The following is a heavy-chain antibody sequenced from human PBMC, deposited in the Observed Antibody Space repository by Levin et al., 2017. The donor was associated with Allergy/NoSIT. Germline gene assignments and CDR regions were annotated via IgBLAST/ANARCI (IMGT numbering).Heavy chain of an antibody. Sequence: SETLSLTCTVSGGSISSFYWSWIRQPPGKGLEWIGYIYYSGSTNYNPSLKSRATISVDTSKNQFSLKLSSVTAADTAVYYCARGGRGAAAAADYWGQGTLVSVS. CDR3: ARGGRGAAAAADY. J-gene: IGHJ4*02. CDR1: GGSISSFY. CDR2: IYYSGST. D-gene: IGHD6-13*01. V-gene: IGHV4-59*08.